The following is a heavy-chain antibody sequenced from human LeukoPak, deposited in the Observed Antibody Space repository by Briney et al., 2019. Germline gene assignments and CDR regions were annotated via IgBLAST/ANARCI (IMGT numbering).Heavy chain of an antibody. V-gene: IGHV3-23*01. J-gene: IGHJ4*02. D-gene: IGHD1-26*01. CDR3: AKDVGKWESLHFFDY. Sequence: GGSLRLSCLTSGFTLSTNAMSWVRQAPGKGLEWISGISGSGASTYYADSVKGRFTISRDDSRNTLYLQMNSPRGDDTAVYYCAKDVGKWESLHFFDYWGQGTLVTVSS. CDR1: GFTLSTNA. CDR2: ISGSGAST.